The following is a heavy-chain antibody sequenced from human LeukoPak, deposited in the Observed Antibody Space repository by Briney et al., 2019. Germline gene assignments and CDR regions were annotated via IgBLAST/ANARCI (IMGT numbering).Heavy chain of an antibody. CDR1: GFTFSNYA. V-gene: IGHV3-23*01. Sequence: PGGSLRLSCAASGFTFSNYAMNRVRLAPGKGLEWVSVISSGGGTTYYSDSMKGRFIISRDNSKNMLYLQMNSLRVDDTALYYCAKAGIAVPATPEYCGQGTQVTVSS. D-gene: IGHD6-19*01. CDR2: ISSGGGTT. CDR3: AKAGIAVPATPEY. J-gene: IGHJ4*02.